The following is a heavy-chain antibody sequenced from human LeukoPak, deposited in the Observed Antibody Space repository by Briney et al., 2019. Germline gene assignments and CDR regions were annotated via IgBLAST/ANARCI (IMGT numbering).Heavy chain of an antibody. D-gene: IGHD5-12*01. CDR1: EFSVGSNY. CDR3: AKPQASGYQTDY. V-gene: IGHV3-23*01. CDR2: ISGSGGST. J-gene: IGHJ4*02. Sequence: PGGSLRLSCAASEFSVGSNYMTWVRQAPGKGLEWVSAISGSGGSTYYADSVKGRFTISRDNSKNTLYLQMNSLRAEDTAVYYCAKPQASGYQTDYWGQGTLVTVSS.